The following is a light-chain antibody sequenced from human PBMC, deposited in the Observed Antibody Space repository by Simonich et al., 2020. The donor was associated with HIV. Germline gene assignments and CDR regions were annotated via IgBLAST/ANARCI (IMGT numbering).Light chain of an antibody. CDR3: MQGTHWPYT. J-gene: IGKJ2*01. CDR2: KVF. V-gene: IGKV2-30*01. CDR1: QSLVYSDGNTS. Sequence: DVVMTQSPLSLPVTLGQPASISCRSSQSLVYSDGNTSLNWFSQRPGQSPRRLIYKVFNRASGVPDRFSGSGSGTDFTLKISRVEAEDVGIYYCMQGTHWPYTFGQGTKLEIK.